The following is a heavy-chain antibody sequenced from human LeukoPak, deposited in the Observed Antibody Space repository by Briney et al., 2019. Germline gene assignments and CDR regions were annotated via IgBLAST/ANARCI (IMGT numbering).Heavy chain of an antibody. D-gene: IGHD3-3*01. CDR3: ARILAYYDFWSGYLDY. V-gene: IGHV3-48*03. Sequence: GGSLRLSCAASGFTFRSYEMNWVRQAPGKGLEWVSFISSSGSAMYYADSVKGRFTISRDNAKNSLYLQMNSLRAEDTAVYYCARILAYYDFWSGYLDYWGQGTLVTVSS. J-gene: IGHJ4*02. CDR1: GFTFRSYE. CDR2: ISSSGSAM.